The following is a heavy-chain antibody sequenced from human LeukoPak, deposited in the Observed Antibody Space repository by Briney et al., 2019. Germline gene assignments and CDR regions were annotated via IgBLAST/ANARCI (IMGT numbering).Heavy chain of an antibody. D-gene: IGHD3-9*01. CDR1: GYTFTSYG. Sequence: GASVKVSCKASGYTFTSYGISWVRQAPGQGLEWMGWISAYNGNTNYAQKLQGRVTMTTDTSTSTAYMELRSLRSDDTAVYYCARDHGRRYFDWLLSHYYYYYMDVWGKGTTVTVSS. CDR2: ISAYNGNT. J-gene: IGHJ6*03. V-gene: IGHV1-18*01. CDR3: ARDHGRRYFDWLLSHYYYYYMDV.